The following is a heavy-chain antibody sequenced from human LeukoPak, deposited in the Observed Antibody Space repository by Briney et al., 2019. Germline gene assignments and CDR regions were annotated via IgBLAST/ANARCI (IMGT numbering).Heavy chain of an antibody. CDR2: IYYSGST. V-gene: IGHV4-59*01. CDR3: ASRLQTSWVMDV. J-gene: IGHJ6*02. Sequence: SETLSLTCTVSGGSSSSYYWSWIRQSPGKELEWIGYIYYSGSTNYNPSLKSRVTMSVDTSKNQFSLMLSSVTAADTAVYYCASRLQTSWVMDVWGQGTTVTVSS. CDR1: GGSSSSYY. D-gene: IGHD1-26*01.